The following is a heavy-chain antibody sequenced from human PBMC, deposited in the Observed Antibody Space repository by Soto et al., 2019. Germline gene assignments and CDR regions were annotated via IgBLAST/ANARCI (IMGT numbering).Heavy chain of an antibody. J-gene: IGHJ6*02. CDR2: IWYDGSNK. CDR1: GFTFSSYG. D-gene: IGHD4-4*01. V-gene: IGHV3-33*01. CDR3: ARDAYYSNPLLYYYYGMDV. Sequence: GGSLRLSCAASGFTFSSYGMHWVRQAPGKGLEWVAVIWYDGSNKYYADSVKGRFTISRDNSKNTLYLQMNSLRAEDTAVYYCARDAYYSNPLLYYYYGMDVWGQGTTVTVSS.